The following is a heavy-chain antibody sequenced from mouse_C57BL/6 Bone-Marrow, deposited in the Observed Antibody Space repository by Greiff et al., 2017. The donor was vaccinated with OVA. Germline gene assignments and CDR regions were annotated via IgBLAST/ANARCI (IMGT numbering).Heavy chain of an antibody. Sequence: EVMLVESGGGLVKPGGSLKLSCAASGFTFSSYAMSWVRQTPEKRLEWVATISDGGSYTYYPDNVKGRFTISRDNAKNNLYLQMSHLKSEDTAMYNCARDQGYDYDELDYWGQGTTLTVSS. D-gene: IGHD2-4*01. V-gene: IGHV5-4*01. J-gene: IGHJ2*01. CDR3: ARDQGYDYDELDY. CDR2: ISDGGSYT. CDR1: GFTFSSYA.